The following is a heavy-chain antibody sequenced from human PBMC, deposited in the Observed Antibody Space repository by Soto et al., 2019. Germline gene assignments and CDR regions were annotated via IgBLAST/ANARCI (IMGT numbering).Heavy chain of an antibody. D-gene: IGHD3-16*01. J-gene: IGHJ4*02. CDR1: GASMNNYY. Sequence: QVQLQEWGPGLVKPSETLSLTCTVSGASMNNYYVSWVRQPPGKGLEWIGYMYYSGGSNSNPSLKGRVTISVDTTKNQISMKVTSVTAADTAVYYWVRSGHSFGGVMWGQGTLVTVSS. CDR3: VRSGHSFGGVM. V-gene: IGHV4-59*01. CDR2: MYYSGGS.